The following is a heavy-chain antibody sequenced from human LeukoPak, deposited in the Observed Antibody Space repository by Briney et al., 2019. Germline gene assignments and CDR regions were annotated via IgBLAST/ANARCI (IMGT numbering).Heavy chain of an antibody. V-gene: IGHV4-34*01. CDR3: ASGGMATISAFDI. Sequence: ASETLSLTCAVYGGSFSGYYWSWIRQPPGKGLEWIGEINHSGSTNYNPSLKSRVTISVDTSKNQFSLKLSSVTAADTAVYYCASGGMATISAFDIWGQGTMVTVSS. CDR2: INHSGST. D-gene: IGHD5-24*01. J-gene: IGHJ3*02. CDR1: GGSFSGYY.